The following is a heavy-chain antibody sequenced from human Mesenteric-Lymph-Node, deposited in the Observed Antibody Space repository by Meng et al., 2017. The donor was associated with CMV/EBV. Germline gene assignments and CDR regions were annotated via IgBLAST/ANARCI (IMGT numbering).Heavy chain of an antibody. CDR3: SRDTYGPDDY. D-gene: IGHD3-10*01. CDR2: ISSGGDRT. J-gene: IGHJ4*02. CDR1: GFTFDDYG. V-gene: IGHV3-20*04. Sequence: GGSLRLSCAASGFTFDDYGMSWVRQAPGKGLEWVSSISSGGDRTYYADSVEGRFTISRDNSKNTLYLQMNSLTAEDTAVYYCSRDTYGPDDYWGQGTLVTVSS.